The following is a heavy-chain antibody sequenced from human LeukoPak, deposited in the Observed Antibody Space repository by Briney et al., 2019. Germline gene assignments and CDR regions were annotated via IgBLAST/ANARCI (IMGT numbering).Heavy chain of an antibody. V-gene: IGHV3-33*08. D-gene: IGHD1-26*01. J-gene: IGHJ4*02. CDR3: ARGRSGSYYVGFDY. CDR2: IWYGGSNK. CDR1: GFTFSSYG. Sequence: GGSLRPSCAASGFTFSSYGMHWVRQAPGKGLEWVAVIWYGGSNKYYADSVKGRFTISRDNSKNTLYLQMNSLRAEDTAVYYCARGRSGSYYVGFDYWGQGTLVTVSS.